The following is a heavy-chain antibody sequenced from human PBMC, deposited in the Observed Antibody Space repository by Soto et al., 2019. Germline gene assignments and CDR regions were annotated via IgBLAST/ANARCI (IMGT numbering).Heavy chain of an antibody. CDR3: ARRLLWFGEIGWYMDV. Sequence: SETLSLTCTVSGGSISSYYWSWIRQPPGKGLEWIGYIYYSGSTNYNPSLKSRVTISVDTSKNQFSLKLSSVTAADTAVYYCARRLLWFGEIGWYMDVWGKGTTVTVSS. V-gene: IGHV4-59*01. CDR1: GGSISSYY. J-gene: IGHJ6*03. CDR2: IYYSGST. D-gene: IGHD3-10*01.